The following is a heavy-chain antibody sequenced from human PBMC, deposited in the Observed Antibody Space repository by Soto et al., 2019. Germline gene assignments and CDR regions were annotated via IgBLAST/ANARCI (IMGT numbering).Heavy chain of an antibody. CDR3: TTDDHIVVVTAIL. V-gene: IGHV3-15*01. J-gene: IGHJ4*02. D-gene: IGHD2-21*02. CDR2: IKSKTDGGTT. CDR1: GFTFSNAW. Sequence: EVQLVESGGGLVKPGGSLRLSCAASGFTFSNAWMSWVRQAPGKGLEWVGRIKSKTDGGTTDYAAPVKGRFTISRDDSKNPLYLQMNSLKTEDTAVYYCTTDDHIVVVTAILWGQGTLVTVSS.